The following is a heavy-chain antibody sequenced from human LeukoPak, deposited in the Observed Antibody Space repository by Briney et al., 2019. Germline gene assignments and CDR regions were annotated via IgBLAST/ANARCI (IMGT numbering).Heavy chain of an antibody. CDR3: ATYTRHCSGGTCYSIDY. CDR2: VYYDGST. CDR1: GDYITSYH. D-gene: IGHD2-15*01. V-gene: IGHV4-59*08. J-gene: IGHJ4*02. Sequence: SETLSLTCTVSGDYITSYHWTWIRQPPGRRLEWIGYVYYDGSTRYNPSLMSRVTISLDTSNKQFSLKLRSVTAADTAIYYCATYTRHCSGGTCYSIDYWGQGTLVTVSS.